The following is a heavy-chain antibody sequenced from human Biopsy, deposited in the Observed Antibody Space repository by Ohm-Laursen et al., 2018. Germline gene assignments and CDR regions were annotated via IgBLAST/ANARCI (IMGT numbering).Heavy chain of an antibody. J-gene: IGHJ5*02. CDR3: GRVVRNQLLTDP. CDR1: GYTFTSYD. V-gene: IGHV1-8*01. Sequence: GASVKVSCNASGYTFTSYDITWVRQASGQGPEWIGWLNPVSGNSNFGQKFRGRVTVTSDTSISTAYMELSGLTSDDTATYYCGRVVRNQLLTDPWGQGTLVTVTS. D-gene: IGHD1-7*01. CDR2: LNPVSGNS.